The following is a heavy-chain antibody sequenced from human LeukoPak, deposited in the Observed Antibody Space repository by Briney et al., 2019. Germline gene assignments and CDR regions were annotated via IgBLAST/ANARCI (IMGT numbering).Heavy chain of an antibody. V-gene: IGHV4-4*07. D-gene: IGHD6-6*01. CDR3: AREGSMTARPFVSIDY. CDR1: GGSISGYY. Sequence: PSETLSLTCTVSGGSISGYYWSWIRQPAGKGLEWIGRIYASGSTNYNPSLKSRVTMSVHTSKNQFSLKLTSVTAADTAVYYCAREGSMTARPFVSIDYWGQGTLVTVSS. CDR2: IYASGST. J-gene: IGHJ4*02.